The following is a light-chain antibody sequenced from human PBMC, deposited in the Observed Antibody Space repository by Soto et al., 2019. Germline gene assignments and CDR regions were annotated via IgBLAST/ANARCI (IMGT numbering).Light chain of an antibody. V-gene: IGLV1-44*01. CDR2: NNN. J-gene: IGLJ1*01. CDR1: SSNIGSNA. CDR3: AAWDDRLNGYV. Sequence: QSVLSQPPSTSGTPGQRVTISCSGGSSNIGSNAVNWYQQVPGTAPKLLIYNNNKRPSGVPDRFSGSKSGTSASLASSGLQSEDEADYYCAAWDDRLNGYVFGTGTKLTV.